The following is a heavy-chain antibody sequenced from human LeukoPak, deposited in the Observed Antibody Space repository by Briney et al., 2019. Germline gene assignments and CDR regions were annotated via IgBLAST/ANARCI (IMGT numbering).Heavy chain of an antibody. Sequence: GGSLRLSCAASGFTFTGYWMSWVRQAPGKGLEWVSGISWNSGSIGYADSVKGRFTISRDNAKNSLYLQMNSLRAEDTALYYCAKDIRRRGYYYDSSAFDYWGQGTLVTVSS. CDR3: AKDIRRRGYYYDSSAFDY. J-gene: IGHJ4*02. V-gene: IGHV3-9*01. CDR2: ISWNSGSI. CDR1: GFTFTGYW. D-gene: IGHD3-22*01.